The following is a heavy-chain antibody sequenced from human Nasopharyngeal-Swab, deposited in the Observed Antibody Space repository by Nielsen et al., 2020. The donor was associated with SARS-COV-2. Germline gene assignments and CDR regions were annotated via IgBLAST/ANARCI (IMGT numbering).Heavy chain of an antibody. CDR1: GYSFVNHW. Sequence: GESLKISYMASGYSFVNHWIGWVRQKPGKGLEWMGMVYPGNSEVAYSPSFQGQVTISADKSINTAYLQWRSLKASDTAMYFCARRAARDGFNYEVDPWGQGTLVTVSS. D-gene: IGHD5-24*01. V-gene: IGHV5-51*01. J-gene: IGHJ5*02. CDR3: ARRAARDGFNYEVDP. CDR2: VYPGNSEV.